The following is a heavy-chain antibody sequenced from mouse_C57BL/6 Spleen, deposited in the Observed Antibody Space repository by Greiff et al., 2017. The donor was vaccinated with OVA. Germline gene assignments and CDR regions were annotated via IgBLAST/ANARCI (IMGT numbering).Heavy chain of an antibody. CDR2: IRSKSSNYAT. Sequence: EVQLVESGGGLVQPKGSLKLSCAASGFTFNTYAMHWVRQAPGKGLEWVARIRSKSSNYATYYADSVKDRFTISRVDSQSILYVQKNNLRTEDTSVYYCESGYEAMDYWGKGTSVTVSS. J-gene: IGHJ4*01. CDR3: ESGYEAMDY. CDR1: GFTFNTYA. V-gene: IGHV10-3*01.